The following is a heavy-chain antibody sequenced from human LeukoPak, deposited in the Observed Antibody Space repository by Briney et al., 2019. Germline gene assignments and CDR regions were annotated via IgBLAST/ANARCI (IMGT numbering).Heavy chain of an antibody. CDR1: GFTFSSYW. CDR2: INSDGSST. J-gene: IGHJ3*02. Sequence: GGSLRLSCAVSGFTFSSYWMHWVRQVPGKGLVWVSRINSDGSSTSYADSVRGRFTISRDNAKNTLYVQMNSLRAEDTAVYYCSTGSGHAFDIWGRGTMVTVSS. V-gene: IGHV3-74*01. CDR3: STGSGHAFDI. D-gene: IGHD3-10*01.